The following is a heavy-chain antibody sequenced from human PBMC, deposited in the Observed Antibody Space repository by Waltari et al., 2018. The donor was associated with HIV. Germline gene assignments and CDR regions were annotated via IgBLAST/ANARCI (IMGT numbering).Heavy chain of an antibody. J-gene: IGHJ4*02. CDR1: GFNFRSYW. Sequence: DVRLEESGGNLVQPGGSLRLSCAASGFNFRSYWMHWIRHVPGKGLVLVSEINTDGTETSYTDSVKGRFTISRDNTKNRLYLQMNSLRVEDSAIYYCARDLSTYGHEFDYWGQGTLVTVAS. D-gene: IGHD2-2*01. CDR2: INTDGTET. CDR3: ARDLSTYGHEFDY. V-gene: IGHV3-74*01.